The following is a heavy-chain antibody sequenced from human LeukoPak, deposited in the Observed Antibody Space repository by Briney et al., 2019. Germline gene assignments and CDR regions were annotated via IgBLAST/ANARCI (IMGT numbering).Heavy chain of an antibody. CDR1: GVSFSGYY. CDR3: ARGQPLWFGELRHWFDP. J-gene: IGHJ5*02. CDR2: INHSGST. Sequence: SSETLSLTCAVYGVSFSGYYWSWIRQPPGKGLEWIGEINHSGSTNYNPSLKSRVNISVDTSKNQFSLKLSSVTAADTAVYYCARGQPLWFGELRHWFDPWGQGTLVTVSS. D-gene: IGHD3-10*01. V-gene: IGHV4-34*01.